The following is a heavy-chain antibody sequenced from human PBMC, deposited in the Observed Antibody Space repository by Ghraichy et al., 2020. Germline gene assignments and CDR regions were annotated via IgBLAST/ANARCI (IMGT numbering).Heavy chain of an antibody. CDR2: IYHSGST. CDR1: GGSISSSNW. V-gene: IGHV4-4*02. Sequence: SETLSLTCAVSGGSISSSNWWSWVRQPPGKGLEWIGEIYHSGSTNYNPSLKSRVTISVDKSKNQFSLKLSSVTAADTAVYYCARAFAAAEPNYYYGMDVWGQATKVTVSS. D-gene: IGHD6-13*01. J-gene: IGHJ6*02. CDR3: ARAFAAAEPNYYYGMDV.